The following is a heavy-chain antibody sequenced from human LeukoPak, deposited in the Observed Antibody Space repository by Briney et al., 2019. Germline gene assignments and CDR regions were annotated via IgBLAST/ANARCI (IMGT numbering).Heavy chain of an antibody. CDR3: ARRVDGYSLFDY. CDR1: GXSISSYY. CDR2: IYYSGST. Sequence: PSETLSLTCTVSGXSISSYYWSWIRQPPGKGLEWIGYIYYSGSTNYNPSLKSRVTISVDTSKNQFSLKLSSVTAADTAVYYCARRVDGYSLFDYWGQGTLVTVSS. D-gene: IGHD5-24*01. V-gene: IGHV4-59*08. J-gene: IGHJ4*02.